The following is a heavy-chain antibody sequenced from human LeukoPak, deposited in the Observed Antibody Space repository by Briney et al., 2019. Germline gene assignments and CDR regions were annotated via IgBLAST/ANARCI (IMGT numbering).Heavy chain of an antibody. CDR2: IRYDGSSE. D-gene: IGHD4-17*01. V-gene: IGHV3-30*02. CDR1: GFTFSSYG. Sequence: GGSLRLSCAASGFTFSSYGMHWVRQAPGKGLGWVAFIRYDGSSEYYADSVKGRFTISRDNSKNTLSLQMNSLRPEDTAIYYCAKDLTTVTSQGDYWGQGTVVTVSS. CDR3: AKDLTTVTSQGDY. J-gene: IGHJ4*02.